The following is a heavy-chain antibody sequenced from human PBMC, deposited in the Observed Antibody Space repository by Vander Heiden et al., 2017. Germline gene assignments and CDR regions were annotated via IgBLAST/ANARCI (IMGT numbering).Heavy chain of an antibody. CDR1: GFTFSNAS. V-gene: IGHV3-23*01. Sequence: EVQLLESGGGLVQPGGSLRLSCAVSGFTFSNASRSWVRQTPAKGLEWVSTITGSGGSTSYAASVKGRFTILRDNSKDTLFLQMNSLTADDTAIYYCAKTGGSTWHFDFWGQGTLVTVSS. CDR3: AKTGGSTWHFDF. D-gene: IGHD3-16*01. J-gene: IGHJ4*02. CDR2: ITGSGGST.